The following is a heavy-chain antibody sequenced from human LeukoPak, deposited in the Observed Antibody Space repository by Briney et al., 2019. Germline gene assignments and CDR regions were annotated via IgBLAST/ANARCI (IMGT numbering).Heavy chain of an antibody. CDR2: ISFDGSNQ. V-gene: IGHV3-30-3*01. CDR1: GFTFSSYA. Sequence: GGSLRLSCAASGFTFSSYAMHWLRQPPGKGLEWVAVISFDGSNQYYADSVKGRFTISRDDSKNTLYLQMNSLRPEDTAVYYCARAVTTVTPTGSYFDYWGQGALVTVSS. J-gene: IGHJ4*02. D-gene: IGHD4-17*01. CDR3: ARAVTTVTPTGSYFDY.